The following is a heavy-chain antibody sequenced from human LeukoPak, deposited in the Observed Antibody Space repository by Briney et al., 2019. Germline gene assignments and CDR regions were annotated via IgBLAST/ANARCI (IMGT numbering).Heavy chain of an antibody. CDR2: IYYSGGT. Sequence: SETLSLTCTVSGGSISSGDYYWSWIRQPPGKGLEWIGYIYYSGGTYYNPSLKSRVTISVDTSKNQFSLKLSSVTAADTAVYYCARDCSNYDFWSGFCYWGQGTLVTVSS. V-gene: IGHV4-30-4*02. J-gene: IGHJ4*02. CDR1: GGSISSGDYY. D-gene: IGHD3-3*01. CDR3: ARDCSNYDFWSGFCY.